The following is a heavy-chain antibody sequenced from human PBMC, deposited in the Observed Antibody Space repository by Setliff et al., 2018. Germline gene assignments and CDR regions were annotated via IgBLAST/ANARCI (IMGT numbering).Heavy chain of an antibody. J-gene: IGHJ6*02. D-gene: IGHD3-10*01. CDR2: IYTSGST. CDR1: GGSISSGTYY. V-gene: IGHV4-61*02. Sequence: SETLSLTCTVSGGSISSGTYYWSRIRQPAGKGLEWIGRIYTSGSTNYNPSLKSRVTISVDTSKNQFSLKLSSVTAADTAVYYCAREGEIWFGELLPWGMDVWGQGTTVTVSS. CDR3: AREGEIWFGELLPWGMDV.